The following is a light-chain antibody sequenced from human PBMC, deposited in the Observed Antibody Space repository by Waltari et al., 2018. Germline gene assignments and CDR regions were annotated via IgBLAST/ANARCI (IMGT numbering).Light chain of an antibody. Sequence: EIVLTQSPATLSVSPGGRATLSCRASQSVTTNLAWYQQRPGQAPSLLIYDASTRATGVPARFSGSGSGTEFTLTISSLRSTDFAVYYCQQYDDWSFGQGTKLEIK. CDR3: QQYDDWS. V-gene: IGKV3-15*01. CDR1: QSVTTN. CDR2: DAS. J-gene: IGKJ2*01.